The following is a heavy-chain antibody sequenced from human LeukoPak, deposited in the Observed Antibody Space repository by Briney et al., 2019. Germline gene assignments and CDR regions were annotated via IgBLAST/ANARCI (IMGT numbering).Heavy chain of an antibody. J-gene: IGHJ4*02. CDR3: ARPRRYCSGGSCYSGVRGFYFDY. V-gene: IGHV4-59*05. CDR2: IYYSGST. CDR1: GGSISSYY. D-gene: IGHD2-15*01. Sequence: SETLSLTCTVSGGSISSYYWNWIRQPPGKGLEWIGSIYYSGSTYYNPSLKSRVTISVDTSKNRFSLKLSSVTAADTAVYYCARPRRYCSGGSCYSGVRGFYFDYWGQGTLVTVSS.